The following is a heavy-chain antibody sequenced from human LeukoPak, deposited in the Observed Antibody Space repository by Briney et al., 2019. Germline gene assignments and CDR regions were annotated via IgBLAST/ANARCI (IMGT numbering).Heavy chain of an antibody. V-gene: IGHV4-39*07. J-gene: IGHJ4*02. CDR2: IYSSGIT. Sequence: SETLSLTCTVSGGSICSSSYFWGWIRQPPGKGLEWIGSIYSSGITYYNPSLKSRVTISVDTAKNQFSLKLSSVSAADTAVYYCARNSDIGHTYYYGSGSYYFDYWGQGTLVTVSS. D-gene: IGHD3-10*01. CDR1: GGSICSSSYF. CDR3: ARNSDIGHTYYYGSGSYYFDY.